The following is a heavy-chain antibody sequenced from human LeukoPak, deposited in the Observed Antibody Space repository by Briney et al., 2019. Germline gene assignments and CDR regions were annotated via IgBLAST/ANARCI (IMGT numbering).Heavy chain of an antibody. V-gene: IGHV3-73*01. CDR2: IRSKANSYAT. CDR3: TRPQAGTVRYCYYYMDV. CDR1: GFTFSGSA. J-gene: IGHJ6*03. D-gene: IGHD6-13*01. Sequence: GGSLRLSCAASGFTFSGSAMHWVRQASGKGLEWVGRIRSKANSYATAYAASVKGRFTISRDDSKNTAYLQMNSLKTEDTAVYYCTRPQAGTVRYCYYYMDVWGKGTTVTVSS.